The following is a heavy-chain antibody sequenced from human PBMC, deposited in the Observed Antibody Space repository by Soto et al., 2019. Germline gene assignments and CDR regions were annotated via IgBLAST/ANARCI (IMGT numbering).Heavy chain of an antibody. D-gene: IGHD3-3*01. V-gene: IGHV3-20*04. CDR2: INWNGGST. CDR3: ARQYYDFWSGLTKNYFDY. J-gene: IGHJ4*02. Sequence: GGSLRLSCAASGFTFDDYGMSWVRQAPGKGLEWVSGINWNGGSTGYADSVKGRFTISRDNAKNSLYLQMNSLRAEDTALYYCARQYYDFWSGLTKNYFDYWGQGTLVTVSS. CDR1: GFTFDDYG.